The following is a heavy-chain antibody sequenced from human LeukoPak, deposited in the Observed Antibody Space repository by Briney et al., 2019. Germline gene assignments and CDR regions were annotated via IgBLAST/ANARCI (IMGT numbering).Heavy chain of an antibody. CDR1: GGTFSSYA. CDR2: IIPILGIA. V-gene: IGHV1-69*04. D-gene: IGHD3-10*01. CDR3: TYYYGSGAIYGMDV. Sequence: ASVKVSCKASGGTFSSYAISWVRQAPGQGLEWMGRIIPILGIANYAQKFQRRGTITADNSTSTAYMELSSLRSEDTAVYYCTYYYGSGAIYGMDVWGQGTTVTVSS. J-gene: IGHJ6*02.